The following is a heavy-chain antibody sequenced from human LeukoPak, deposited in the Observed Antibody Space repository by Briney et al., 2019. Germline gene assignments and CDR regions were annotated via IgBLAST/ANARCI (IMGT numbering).Heavy chain of an antibody. CDR1: GGSFSGYY. CDR2: INHSGST. CDR3: ARGRAIIGGSYNWFDP. J-gene: IGHJ5*02. V-gene: IGHV4-34*01. Sequence: SGTLSLTCAVYGGSFSGYYWSWIRQPPGKGLEWIGEINHSGSTNYNPSLKSRVTISLDTSKKQFSLKLSSVTAADTAVYYCARGRAIIGGSYNWFDPWGQGTLVTVSS. D-gene: IGHD3-10*01.